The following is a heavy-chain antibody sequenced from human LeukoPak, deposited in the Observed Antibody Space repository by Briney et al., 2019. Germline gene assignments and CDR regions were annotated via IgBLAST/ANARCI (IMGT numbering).Heavy chain of an antibody. D-gene: IGHD3-22*01. CDR2: IYDAGNT. J-gene: IGHJ3*01. CDR3: VKPWLRNAFDL. Sequence: SEPLSLTCSVSGASISSGDYYWSWLRQPPGNGLEWIGYIYDAGNTYYNPSLKSRVTISVDTSKNQFSLRLRSVTAADTAVYYCVKPWLRNAFDLWRQGTMVTVSS. V-gene: IGHV4-30-4*01. CDR1: GASISSGDYY.